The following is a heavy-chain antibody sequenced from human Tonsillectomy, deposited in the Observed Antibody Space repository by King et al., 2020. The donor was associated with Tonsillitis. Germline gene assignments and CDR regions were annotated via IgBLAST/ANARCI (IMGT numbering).Heavy chain of an antibody. CDR3: ARVRPLVARPYYNYDYRDV. Sequence: VQLVESGAEVKKPGASVKVSCKSSGYTFTNYGFSWVRQAPGQGLEWMGWISAYTGNTNYAQKLQGRVTMTTDTSTRTAYMELRSRRSDDTAVYYCARVRPLVARPYYNYDYRDVWGKGTTVTVSS. D-gene: IGHD2-8*02. V-gene: IGHV1-18*01. CDR2: ISAYTGNT. CDR1: GYTFTNYG. J-gene: IGHJ6*03.